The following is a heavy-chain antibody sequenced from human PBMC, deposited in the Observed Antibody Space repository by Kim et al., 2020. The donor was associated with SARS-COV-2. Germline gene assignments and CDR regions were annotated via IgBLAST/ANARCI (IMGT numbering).Heavy chain of an antibody. CDR3: AKGSVYSSSWYPGDGRESFDY. D-gene: IGHD6-13*01. V-gene: IGHV3-23*01. J-gene: IGHJ4*02. Sequence: GGSLRLSCAASGFTFSSYAMSWVSQAPGKGLEWVSAISGSGGSTYYADSVKGRFTISRDNSKNTLYLQMNSLRAEDTAVYYCAKGSVYSSSWYPGDGRESFDYWGQGTLVTVSS. CDR1: GFTFSSYA. CDR2: ISGSGGST.